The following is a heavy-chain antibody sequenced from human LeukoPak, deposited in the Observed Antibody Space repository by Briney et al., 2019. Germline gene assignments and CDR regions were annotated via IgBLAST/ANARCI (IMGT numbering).Heavy chain of an antibody. J-gene: IGHJ4*02. CDR3: AILPATDTYYYDNRGYYRPGVH. CDR2: IYYSGST. V-gene: IGHV4-39*07. D-gene: IGHD3-22*01. CDR1: GGAISSSHYY. Sequence: SETLSLTCTVSGGAISSSHYYWGWIRQPPGKGLEWIGSIYYSGSTYYNPSLKSRVTISVDTSKNQFSLKLSPATAADTAVYYCAILPATDTYYYDNRGYYRPGVHWGQGTLVTDSS.